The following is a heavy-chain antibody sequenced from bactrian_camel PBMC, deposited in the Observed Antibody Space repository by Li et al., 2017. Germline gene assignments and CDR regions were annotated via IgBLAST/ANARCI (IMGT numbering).Heavy chain of an antibody. V-gene: IGHV3S26*01. J-gene: IGHJ4*01. CDR3: AADVVNKQLARYYDY. CDR2: IDSGGGT. D-gene: IGHD2*01. CDR1: GFTVSRYY. Sequence: QLVESGGGSVQAGGSLRLSCAASGFTVSRYYMAWFRQRPGQEREGIAAIDSGGGTTYAYSVSGRFVVSKDNDNNALYLQMNSLKPDDTAMYYCAADVVNKQLARYYDYWGQGTQVTVS.